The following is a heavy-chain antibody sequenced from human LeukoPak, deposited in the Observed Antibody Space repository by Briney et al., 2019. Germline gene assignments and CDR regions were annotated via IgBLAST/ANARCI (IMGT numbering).Heavy chain of an antibody. CDR2: IRQDGGDN. CDR1: GFTFRNYC. V-gene: IGHV3-7*01. J-gene: IGHJ4*02. Sequence: GGSLRLSCAGSGFTFRNYCMGWVRQPPGKGLEWVASIRQDGGDNHYVDSVKGRFTISRDNARNSLSLQMNSLRAEDTAVYYCTKWSTSGSYYTEWGQGTLVIVSS. D-gene: IGHD3-10*01. CDR3: TKWSTSGSYYTE.